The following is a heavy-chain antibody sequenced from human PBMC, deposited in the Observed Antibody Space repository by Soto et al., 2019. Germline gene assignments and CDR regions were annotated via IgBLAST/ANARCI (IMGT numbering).Heavy chain of an antibody. CDR3: ARDHGFGGYDF. V-gene: IGHV3-53*02. D-gene: IGHD5-12*01. Sequence: QVVETGGDLVQPGGSLRLSCAASGFRVTNIYMSWVRQAPGKGLEWVSTISDGVNRWYKDSVTGRFTISRDNSQNTVFLQMNSLRVEDTCVYYCARDHGFGGYDFRGQGTQVTVSS. J-gene: IGHJ4*02. CDR2: ISDGVNR. CDR1: GFRVTNIY.